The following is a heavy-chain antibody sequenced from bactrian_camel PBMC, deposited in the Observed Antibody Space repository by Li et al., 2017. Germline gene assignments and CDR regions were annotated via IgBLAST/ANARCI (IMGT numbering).Heavy chain of an antibody. Sequence: VQLVESGGDLVQPGGSLTLSCTASGFIFDDYSMGWIRQSPGKGPEWVSTITWSGERTDYADSVKGQFSISRDNAENTVYLQMNMLKPEDTALYYCNSPHGLGDKNWGQGTQVTVS. D-gene: IGHD1*01. V-gene: IGHV3-1*01. J-gene: IGHJ4*01. CDR3: NSPHGLGDKN. CDR1: GFIFDDYS. CDR2: ITWSGERT.